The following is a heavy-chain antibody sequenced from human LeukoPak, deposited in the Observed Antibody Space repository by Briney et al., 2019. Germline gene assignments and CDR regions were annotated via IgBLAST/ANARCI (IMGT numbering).Heavy chain of an antibody. J-gene: IGHJ4*02. V-gene: IGHV1-69*04. CDR1: GYTFTSYG. D-gene: IGHD2-2*01. CDR3: AGRYCSSTSCYGLDY. Sequence: GASVKVSCKASGYTFTSYGISWVRQAPGQGLEWMGRIIPILGIANYAQKFQGRVTITADKSTSTAYMEMSSLRSEDTAVYYCAGRYCSSTSCYGLDYWGQGTLVTVSS. CDR2: IIPILGIA.